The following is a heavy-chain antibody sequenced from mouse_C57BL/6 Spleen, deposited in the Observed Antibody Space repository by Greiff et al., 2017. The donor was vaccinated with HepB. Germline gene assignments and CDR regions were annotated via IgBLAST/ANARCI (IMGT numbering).Heavy chain of an antibody. CDR2: INPYNGDT. J-gene: IGHJ3*01. Sequence: EVQLQQSGPELVKPGDSVKISCKASGYSFTGYFMNWVMQSHGKSLEWIGRINPYNGDTFYNQKFKGKATLTVDKSSSTAHMELRSLTSEDSAVYYCARPYDGYPAWFAYWGQGTLVTVSA. CDR3: ARPYDGYPAWFAY. V-gene: IGHV1-20*01. CDR1: GYSFTGYF. D-gene: IGHD2-3*01.